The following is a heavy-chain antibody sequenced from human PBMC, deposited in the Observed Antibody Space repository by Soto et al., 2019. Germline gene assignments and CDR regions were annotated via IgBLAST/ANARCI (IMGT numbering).Heavy chain of an antibody. CDR2: ISYDGSNK. V-gene: IGHV3-30-3*01. D-gene: IGHD3-22*01. CDR1: GFTFSSYA. Sequence: GGSLRLSCAASGFTFSSYAMHWVRQAPGKGLEWVAVISYDGSNKYYADSVKGRFTISRDNSKNTLYLQMNSLRAEDTAVYYCARDRYYYDSSGYLDYWGQATLVTVSS. CDR3: ARDRYYYDSSGYLDY. J-gene: IGHJ4*02.